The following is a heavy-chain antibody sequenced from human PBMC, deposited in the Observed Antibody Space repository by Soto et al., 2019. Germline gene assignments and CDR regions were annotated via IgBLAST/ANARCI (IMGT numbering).Heavy chain of an antibody. V-gene: IGHV4-39*01. Sequence: ASETLSLTCTVSCGSLSSSRYYWGLIRQPPGKGLEWIGSIYYSGSTYYNPSLKSRVTISVDTSKNQFSLKLSSVTAADTAVYYCARLELRDYYDSSGYLDYWGQGTLVTVSS. J-gene: IGHJ4*02. CDR3: ARLELRDYYDSSGYLDY. CDR2: IYYSGST. CDR1: CGSLSSSRYY. D-gene: IGHD3-22*01.